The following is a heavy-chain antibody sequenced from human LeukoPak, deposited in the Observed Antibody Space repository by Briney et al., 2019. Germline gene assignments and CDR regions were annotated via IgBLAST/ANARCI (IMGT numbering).Heavy chain of an antibody. J-gene: IGHJ4*02. CDR3: ALGSYYEQDPFDY. Sequence: PGRSLRLSCAASGFTFSTYAMHWVRQAPGKGLEWVAVISYDGSNKYYADSVKGRFTISRDNSKNTLYLQMNSLRAEDTAVYYCALGSYYEQDPFDYWGQGTLVTVSS. CDR2: ISYDGSNK. CDR1: GFTFSTYA. V-gene: IGHV3-30-3*01. D-gene: IGHD1-26*01.